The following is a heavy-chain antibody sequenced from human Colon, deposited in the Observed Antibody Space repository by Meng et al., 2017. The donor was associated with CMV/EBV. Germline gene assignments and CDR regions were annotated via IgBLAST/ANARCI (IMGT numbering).Heavy chain of an antibody. Sequence: GGSLRLSCAASGFTFSSYAMHWVRQAPGKGLEWVAVISYDGSNKYYADSVKGRFTISRDNSKHTLYLQMNSLRAEDTAVYYCARALQDFWSGYSPSPLDYWGQGTLVTVSS. V-gene: IGHV3-30*04. J-gene: IGHJ4*02. CDR3: ARALQDFWSGYSPSPLDY. CDR2: ISYDGSNK. D-gene: IGHD3-3*01. CDR1: GFTFSSYA.